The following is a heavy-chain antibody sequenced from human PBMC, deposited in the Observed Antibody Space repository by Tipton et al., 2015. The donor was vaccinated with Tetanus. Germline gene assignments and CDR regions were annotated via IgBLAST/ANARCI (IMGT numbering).Heavy chain of an antibody. CDR3: ARANYEYPNKGPFDS. Sequence: TLSLTCTVSGGSLRSGDHYWSWIRQPPGKGLEWLAYISSGGSTNSNYSLKSRITMSRDTSKNQFSLKLTSVTAADTAIYYCARANYEYPNKGPFDSWGQGTLVTVSS. CDR2: ISSGGST. CDR1: GGSLRSGDHY. J-gene: IGHJ4*02. V-gene: IGHV4-61*08. D-gene: IGHD3-3*01.